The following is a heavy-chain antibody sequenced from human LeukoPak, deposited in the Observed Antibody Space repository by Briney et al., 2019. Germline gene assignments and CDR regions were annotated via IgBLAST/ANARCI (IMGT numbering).Heavy chain of an antibody. CDR1: GFTXTDHY. CDR3: ARDFDWGPDY. V-gene: IGHV1-2*02. J-gene: IGHJ4*02. CDR2: INCKSGVT. Sequence: ASVKVSCKASGFTXTDHYMHGVRQAPGQGLEWMGWINCKSGVTFYAQQFQDRITVTRDTSISTMYLELNRLTSADTAIYYCARDFDWGPDYWGPGTLVAVSS. D-gene: IGHD3-16*01.